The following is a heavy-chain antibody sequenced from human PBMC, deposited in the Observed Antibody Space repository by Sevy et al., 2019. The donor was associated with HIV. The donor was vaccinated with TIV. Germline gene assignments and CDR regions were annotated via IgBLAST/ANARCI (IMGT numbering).Heavy chain of an antibody. D-gene: IGHD3-3*01. J-gene: IGHJ4*02. V-gene: IGHV3-30*18. Sequence: GGSLRLSCAASGFTFSSYGMHWVRHAPGKGLEWVAVISYDGSNKYYADSVKGRLTISRHNSKNTLYLKMNSLRAEDTVVYYCAKDAVIGYDFLSGYYTYFDYCGQGTLVTVSS. CDR1: GFTFSSYG. CDR3: AKDAVIGYDFLSGYYTYFDY. CDR2: ISYDGSNK.